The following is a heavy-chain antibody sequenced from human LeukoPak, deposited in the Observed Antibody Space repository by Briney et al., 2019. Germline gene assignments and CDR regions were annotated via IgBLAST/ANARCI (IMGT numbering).Heavy chain of an antibody. CDR3: AKAYDFWSGSANAFDI. D-gene: IGHD3-3*01. CDR2: ISGSGGST. V-gene: IGHV3-23*01. CDR1: GFTFSNYA. J-gene: IGHJ3*02. Sequence: TGGSLSLSCAASGFTFSNYAMSWVRQAPGKGLEWVSAISGSGGSTYYADSVKGRFTISRDNSKNTLYLQMNSLRVEDTAVYYCAKAYDFWSGSANAFDIWGQGTMVTVSS.